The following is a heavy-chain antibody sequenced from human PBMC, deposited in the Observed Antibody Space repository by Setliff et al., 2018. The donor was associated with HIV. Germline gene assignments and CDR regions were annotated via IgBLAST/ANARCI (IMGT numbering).Heavy chain of an antibody. CDR1: GGSISRGSYY. CDR2: IYTSGSI. J-gene: IGHJ4*02. CDR3: ARDRYSYGRSYFDY. D-gene: IGHD5-18*01. V-gene: IGHV4-61*02. Sequence: SETLSLTCTVSGGSISRGSYYWSWIRQPAGKGLEWIGRIYTSGSIHYNPSLKSRVTISVDTSKNQSSLKVSAVNAPDTAVYFCARDRYSYGRSYFDYWGQGTLVTVSS.